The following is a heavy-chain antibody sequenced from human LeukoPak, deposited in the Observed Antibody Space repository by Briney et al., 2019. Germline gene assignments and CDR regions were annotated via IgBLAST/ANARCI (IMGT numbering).Heavy chain of an antibody. Sequence: ASVKVSCKASGYTFTSYDINWVRQATGQGLEWMGWMNPNSGNTGYAQKFQGRVTITRNTSISTVYMNLSSLRSEDTAVYYCARGFSSYARPLDMWGQGTMVTVSS. CDR1: GYTFTSYD. CDR2: MNPNSGNT. J-gene: IGHJ3*02. D-gene: IGHD4-17*01. CDR3: ARGFSSYARPLDM. V-gene: IGHV1-8*03.